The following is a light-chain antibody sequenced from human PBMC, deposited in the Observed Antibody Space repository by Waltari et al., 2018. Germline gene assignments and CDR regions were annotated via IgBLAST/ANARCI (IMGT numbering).Light chain of an antibody. Sequence: EIVLTQSPATLSLSPGERATLSCRASQSIDNYLAWYQQNPGQAPRLLIYVASYRATAIPVRVSGSGSGTDFTLTISSLEPEDFAVYYCQQRANWPITFGQGTRLEIK. CDR3: QQRANWPIT. CDR1: QSIDNY. CDR2: VAS. J-gene: IGKJ5*01. V-gene: IGKV3-11*01.